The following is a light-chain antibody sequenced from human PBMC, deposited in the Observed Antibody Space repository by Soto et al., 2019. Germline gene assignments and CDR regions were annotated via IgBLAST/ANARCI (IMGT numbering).Light chain of an antibody. V-gene: IGKV3-20*01. CDR1: QRVSRN. J-gene: IGKJ1*01. Sequence: EIVMTQSPATLSVSPGERATLSCRASQRVSRNLAWYQQKPGQAPRLLIYGASSRATGIPDRFSGSGSGTDFTLTINRVEPEDFAVYFCQQYASSPRTFGQGTKVDIK. CDR3: QQYASSPRT. CDR2: GAS.